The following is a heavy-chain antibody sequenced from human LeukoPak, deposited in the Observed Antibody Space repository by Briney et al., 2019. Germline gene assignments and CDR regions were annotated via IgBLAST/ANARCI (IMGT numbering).Heavy chain of an antibody. CDR3: ARDQRDLYGDPRGDYYYGMYF. V-gene: IGHV3-21*04. J-gene: IGHJ6*02. Sequence: GGSLRLSCAASGFTFTTYTMNCVRQAPGKGLEWVSSISSTSVYIYYADSVKGRFTISRDNSKNTLYLQMNSLRAEDTAVYYCARDQRDLYGDPRGDYYYGMYFWGQGTTVTVSS. CDR2: ISSTSVYI. CDR1: GFTFTTYT. D-gene: IGHD4-17*01.